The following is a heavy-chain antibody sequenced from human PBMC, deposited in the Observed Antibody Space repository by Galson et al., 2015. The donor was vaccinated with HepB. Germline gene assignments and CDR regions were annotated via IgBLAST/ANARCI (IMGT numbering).Heavy chain of an antibody. CDR2: ISYDGTNK. J-gene: IGHJ5*02. D-gene: IGHD1-26*01. V-gene: IGHV3-30-3*01. CDR1: GFNFSSYA. Sequence: SLRLSCAASGFNFSSYAMHWVRQAPGKGLEWVAVISYDGTNKYNADSVKGRFTISRDNSKNTLYMQMNSLRAEDTAVYYCAKDFWMGASTEGHVDTLGQGTMVTVSS. CDR3: AKDFWMGASTEGHVDT.